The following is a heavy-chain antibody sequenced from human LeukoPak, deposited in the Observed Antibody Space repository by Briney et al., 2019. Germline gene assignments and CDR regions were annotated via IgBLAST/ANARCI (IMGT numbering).Heavy chain of an antibody. V-gene: IGHV4-61*02. Sequence: PSQTLSLTCTVSGGSISSGSYYWSWIRQPAGKGLEWIGRIYTSGSTNYNPSLKSRVTISVDTSKNQFSLKLSSVTAADTAVYYCARRKVRGVITNNFDYWGQGTLVTVSS. CDR3: ARRKVRGVITNNFDY. D-gene: IGHD3-10*01. CDR2: IYTSGST. J-gene: IGHJ4*02. CDR1: GGSISSGSYY.